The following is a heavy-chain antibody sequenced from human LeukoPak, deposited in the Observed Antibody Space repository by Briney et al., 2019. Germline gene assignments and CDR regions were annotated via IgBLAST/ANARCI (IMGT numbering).Heavy chain of an antibody. J-gene: IGHJ5*02. V-gene: IGHV4-61*01. CDR3: ARDPRIAAAGTFWFDP. CDR2: IYYSGST. CDR1: GGSVSSGSYY. Sequence: SETLSLTCTDSGGSVSSGSYYWSWIRQPPGKGLEWIGYIYYSGSTNYNPSLKSRVTISVDTSKNQFSLKLSSVTAADTAVYYCARDPRIAAAGTFWFDPWGQGTLVTVSS. D-gene: IGHD6-13*01.